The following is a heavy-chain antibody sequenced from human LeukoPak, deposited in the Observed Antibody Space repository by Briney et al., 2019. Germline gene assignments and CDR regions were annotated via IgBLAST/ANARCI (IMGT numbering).Heavy chain of an antibody. J-gene: IGHJ4*02. CDR1: GFTFSTFA. V-gene: IGHV3-23*01. Sequence: GGSLRLSCAASGFTFSTFATIWVRQPPGKGLEWVSSIFPSGGEIHYADSVRGRFTISRDNSKSTLSLQMNSLRAEDTAIYYCAKENPHNDYWGQGTLVTVSS. CDR3: AKENPHNDY. CDR2: IFPSGGEI.